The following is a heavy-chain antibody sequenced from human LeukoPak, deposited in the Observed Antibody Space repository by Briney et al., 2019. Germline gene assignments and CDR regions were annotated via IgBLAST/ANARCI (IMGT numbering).Heavy chain of an antibody. CDR1: GRTFSSYA. V-gene: IGHV1-69*05. Sequence: ASVKVSCKASGRTFSSYAISWVRQAPGQGLEWMGRIIPIFVTANYTQKFQGRATITTDESTGTAYMELSSLRSEDTAVYYCALSSPYSSGWYPYFQHWGQGTLVTVSS. D-gene: IGHD6-19*01. CDR2: IIPIFVTA. J-gene: IGHJ1*01. CDR3: ALSSPYSSGWYPYFQH.